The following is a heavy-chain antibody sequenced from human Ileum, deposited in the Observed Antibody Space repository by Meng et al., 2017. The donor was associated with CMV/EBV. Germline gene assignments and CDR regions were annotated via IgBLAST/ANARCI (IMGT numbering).Heavy chain of an antibody. V-gene: IGHV3-33*06. CDR3: AKSLQQLVAGLDY. CDR1: GFTFSSYG. Sequence: GESLKISCAASGFTFSSYGMHWVRQAPGKGLEWVAVIWYDGSNKYYADSVKGRFTISRDNSKNTLYLQMNSLRAEDTAVYYCAKSLQQLVAGLDYWGQGNRVT. D-gene: IGHD6-13*01. J-gene: IGHJ4*02. CDR2: IWYDGSNK.